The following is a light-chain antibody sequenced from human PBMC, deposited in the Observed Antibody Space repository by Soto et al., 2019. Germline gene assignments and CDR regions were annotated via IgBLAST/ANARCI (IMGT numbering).Light chain of an antibody. Sequence: ENVLTQSPGTLSLSPGERATLSCRASQSVTSSYLAWYQQKPGQAPRLLIYSASSRATGVPDRFSGSGSATDFTLTISRVEPEDFAAYYCQQYGSSRNTFGQGTKVDIK. CDR3: QQYGSSRNT. CDR1: QSVTSSY. J-gene: IGKJ2*01. CDR2: SAS. V-gene: IGKV3-20*01.